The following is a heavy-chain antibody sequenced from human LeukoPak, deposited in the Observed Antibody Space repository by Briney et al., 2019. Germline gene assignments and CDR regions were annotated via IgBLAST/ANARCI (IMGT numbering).Heavy chain of an antibody. J-gene: IGHJ4*02. CDR1: GFTFSSYA. CDR2: VSSNGGST. CDR3: AKLSHSSSPDIDY. Sequence: TGGSLRLSCAASGFTFSSYAMSWVRQAPGKGLEWVSTVSSNGGSTYYADSVKGRFTISRDNSKNTLYVQVNSLIADDTGVSYCAKLSHSSSPDIDYWGQGTVVTVSS. V-gene: IGHV3-23*01. D-gene: IGHD6-6*01.